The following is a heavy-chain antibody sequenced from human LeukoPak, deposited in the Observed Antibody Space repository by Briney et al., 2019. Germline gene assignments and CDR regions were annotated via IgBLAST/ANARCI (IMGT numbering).Heavy chain of an antibody. Sequence: SETLSLTCAVYGGSFSGYYWSWIRQPPGKGLEWIGEINHSGTTNYNPSLKSRVTISVDTSKNQFSLKLSSVTAADTAVYYCATLTMIVVPWGQGTLVTVSS. CDR1: GGSFSGYY. CDR2: INHSGTT. V-gene: IGHV4-34*01. D-gene: IGHD3-22*01. CDR3: ATLTMIVVP. J-gene: IGHJ4*02.